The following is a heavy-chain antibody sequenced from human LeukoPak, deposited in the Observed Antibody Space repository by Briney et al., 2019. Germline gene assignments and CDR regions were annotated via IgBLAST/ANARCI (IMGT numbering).Heavy chain of an antibody. D-gene: IGHD2-8*01. CDR3: AKDVRRCNGACT. CDR2: ISASGGDT. CDR1: GFTVSTYV. J-gene: IGHJ5*02. V-gene: IGHV3-23*01. Sequence: GGSLRFSCAASGFTVSTYVMSWVRQAPGKGLEWVSGISASGGDTFYADSVKGRFTISRDNSKNTLSLQMNSLRVEDTAIYHCAKDVRRCNGACTWGQGTLVTVSS.